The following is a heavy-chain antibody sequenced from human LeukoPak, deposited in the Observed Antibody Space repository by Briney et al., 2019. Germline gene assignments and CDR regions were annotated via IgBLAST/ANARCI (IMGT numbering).Heavy chain of an antibody. CDR2: ISYDGSNK. J-gene: IGHJ4*02. Sequence: GRSLRLSCAASGFTFSSYAMHWVRQAPGKGLEWVAVISYDGSNKYYADSVKGRFTISRDNSKNTLYLQMNSLRAEDTAVYYCARGEVGASRNFDYWGQGTLVTVSS. V-gene: IGHV3-30*01. CDR1: GFTFSSYA. D-gene: IGHD1-26*01. CDR3: ARGEVGASRNFDY.